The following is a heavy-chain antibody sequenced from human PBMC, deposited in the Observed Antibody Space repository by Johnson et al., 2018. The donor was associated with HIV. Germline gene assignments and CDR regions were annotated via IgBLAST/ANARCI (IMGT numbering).Heavy chain of an antibody. D-gene: IGHD2-2*01. CDR3: VRGGVVHDAFDM. V-gene: IGHV3-66*03. CDR1: GFTVSSNY. J-gene: IGHJ3*02. CDR2: IYSGGST. Sequence: MQLVESGGGLIQPGWSLRLSCAASGFTVSSNYMSWVRQAPGKGLEWVSVIYSGGSTYYADSVKGRFTLSRDNSKNTLYLQLSSLRTEDTAVFYCVRGGVVHDAFDMWGQGTMVTVSS.